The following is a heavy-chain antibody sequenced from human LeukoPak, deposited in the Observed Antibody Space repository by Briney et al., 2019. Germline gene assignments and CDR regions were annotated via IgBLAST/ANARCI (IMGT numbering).Heavy chain of an antibody. V-gene: IGHV3-23*01. CDR1: GFTFSSYA. D-gene: IGHD3-10*01. Sequence: PGGSLRLSCAASGFTFSSYAMSWVRQAPGKGLEWVSTISSSGGSTYYADSVKGRFTISRDNAKSTLFLQMNSVRAEDTALYYCATLRRSGAERDAFDIWGQGTMVTVSS. J-gene: IGHJ3*02. CDR2: ISSSGGST. CDR3: ATLRRSGAERDAFDI.